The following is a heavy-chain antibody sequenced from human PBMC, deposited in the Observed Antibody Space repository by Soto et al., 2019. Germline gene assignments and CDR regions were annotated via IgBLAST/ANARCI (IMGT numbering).Heavy chain of an antibody. J-gene: IGHJ5*02. CDR2: ISSSRSYI. D-gene: IGHD3-10*01. Sequence: GGSLRLSCAASGFTFSSYSMNWVRQAPGKGLEWVSSISSSRSYIYYADSVKGRFTISRDNAKNSLYLQMNSLRAEDTAVYYCARSGSGSYYPHNWRDPWGQGTLVTVSS. V-gene: IGHV3-21*01. CDR1: GFTFSSYS. CDR3: ARSGSGSYYPHNWRDP.